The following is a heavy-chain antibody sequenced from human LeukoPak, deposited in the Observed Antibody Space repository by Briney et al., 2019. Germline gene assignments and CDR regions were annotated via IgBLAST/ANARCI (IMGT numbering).Heavy chain of an antibody. D-gene: IGHD3-10*01. J-gene: IGHJ6*04. Sequence: GGSLRLSCAASGFTFSSYGMNWVRQAPGKGLEWVSYISSSGSTIYYADSVKGRFTISRDNAKNSLYLQMNSLRAEDTAVYYCARDVLLWFGESPYYYYGMDVWGKGTTVTVSS. V-gene: IGHV3-48*03. CDR3: ARDVLLWFGESPYYYYGMDV. CDR1: GFTFSSYG. CDR2: ISSSGSTI.